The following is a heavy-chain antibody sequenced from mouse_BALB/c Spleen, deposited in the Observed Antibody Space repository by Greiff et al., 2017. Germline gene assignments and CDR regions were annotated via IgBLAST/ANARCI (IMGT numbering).Heavy chain of an antibody. J-gene: IGHJ4*01. D-gene: IGHD3-1*01. CDR1: GYTFTSYV. CDR3: ARKARATLDYAMDD. Sequence: EVQLQQSGPELVKPGASVKMSCKASGYTFTSYVMHWVKQKPGQGLEWIGYINPYNDGTKYNEKFKGKATLTSDKSSSTAYMELSSLTSEDSAVYYCARKARATLDYAMDDWGQGTSVTVSS. V-gene: IGHV1-14*01. CDR2: INPYNDGT.